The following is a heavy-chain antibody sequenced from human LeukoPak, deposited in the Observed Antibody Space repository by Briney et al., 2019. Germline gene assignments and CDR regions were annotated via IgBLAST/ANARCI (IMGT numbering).Heavy chain of an antibody. D-gene: IGHD2-15*01. Sequence: SQTLSLTCSVPGGSIRSASYDWSWIRQPSGNGLKWIGRIYTSGSTNYNRSLKSRVTIPVDTSKNQFSLKLSSVTAADTAVYYCAREYCSGGSCYRSDAFDIWGQGTMVTVSS. CDR2: IYTSGST. CDR3: AREYCSGGSCYRSDAFDI. J-gene: IGHJ3*02. CDR1: GGSIRSASYD. V-gene: IGHV4-61*02.